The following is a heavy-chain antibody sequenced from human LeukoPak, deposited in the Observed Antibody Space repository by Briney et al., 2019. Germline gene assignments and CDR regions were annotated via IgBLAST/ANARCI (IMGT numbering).Heavy chain of an antibody. J-gene: IGHJ4*02. CDR2: ISSSGGPV. CDR3: ARSTRGLDY. V-gene: IGHV3-48*03. Sequence: GGSLRLSCAASGFTFSSNAMNWVRQAPGKGLEWLSYISSSGGPVYYADSVKGRFTISRDNAKNSLYLQMNSLRAEDTAVYYCARSTRGLDYWGQGTLVTVSS. D-gene: IGHD2-15*01. CDR1: GFTFSSNA.